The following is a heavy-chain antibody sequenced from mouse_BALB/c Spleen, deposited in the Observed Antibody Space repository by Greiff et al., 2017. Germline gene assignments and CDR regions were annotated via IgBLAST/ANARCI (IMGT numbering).Heavy chain of an antibody. J-gene: IGHJ4*01. V-gene: IGHV2-9*02. CDR3: ARDRSTTGTGAMDY. D-gene: IGHD4-1*02. Sequence: VKLQESGPGLVAPSQSLSITCTVSGFSLTSYGVHWVRQPPGKGLEWLGVIWAGGSTNYNSALMSRLSISKDNSKSQVFLKMNSLQTDDTAMYYCARDRSTTGTGAMDYWGQGTSVTVSS. CDR1: GFSLTSYG. CDR2: IWAGGST.